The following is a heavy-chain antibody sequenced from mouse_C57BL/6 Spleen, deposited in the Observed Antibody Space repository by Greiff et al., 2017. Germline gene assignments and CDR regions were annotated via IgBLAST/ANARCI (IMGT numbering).Heavy chain of an antibody. Sequence: EVHLVESGGGLVKPGGSLKLSCAASGFTFSDYGMHWVRQAPEKGLEWVAYISSGSSTIYYADPVKGRFTISRDNAKNTLFLQMTSLRSEDTAMYYCARHYYGSSPGWFACWGQGTLVTVSA. V-gene: IGHV5-17*01. J-gene: IGHJ3*01. CDR2: ISSGSSTI. CDR1: GFTFSDYG. CDR3: ARHYYGSSPGWFAC. D-gene: IGHD1-1*01.